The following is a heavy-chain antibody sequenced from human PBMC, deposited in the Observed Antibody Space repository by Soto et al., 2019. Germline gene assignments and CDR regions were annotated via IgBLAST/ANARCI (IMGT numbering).Heavy chain of an antibody. D-gene: IGHD2-21*01. CDR2: ISFDGSNK. J-gene: IGHJ6*02. CDR3: VKDRRTEAYGMEV. CDR1: GFTFSSHG. Sequence: QVQLVESGGGVVQPGTSLRLSCSASGFTFSSHGLHWVRQAPSRGLEWVAVISFDGSNKQYGDSVKGRFTISRDNSQNTLYLQMNSLRADDTAVYYCVKDRRTEAYGMEVWGQGTTVIVAS. V-gene: IGHV3-30*18.